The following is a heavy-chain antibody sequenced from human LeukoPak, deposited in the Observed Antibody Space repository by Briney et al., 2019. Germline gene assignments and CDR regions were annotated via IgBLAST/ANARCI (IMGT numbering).Heavy chain of an antibody. V-gene: IGHV4-4*09. J-gene: IGHJ4*02. Sequence: SETLSLTCTVSGGSISSYYWSWIRQPPGKGLEWIGYIYTSGSTNYNPSLKSRVTISVDTSKNQFSLKLSSVTAADTAVYYCASSASHCSSTSCYSFDYWGQGTLVTVSS. CDR3: ASSASHCSSTSCYSFDY. D-gene: IGHD2-2*02. CDR1: GGSISSYY. CDR2: IYTSGST.